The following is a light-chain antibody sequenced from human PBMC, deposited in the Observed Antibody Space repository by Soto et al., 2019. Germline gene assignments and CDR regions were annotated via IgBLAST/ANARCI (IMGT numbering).Light chain of an antibody. CDR2: AAS. CDR3: QQLNSYPLT. CDR1: QGISSY. V-gene: IGKV1-9*01. Sequence: DLQLTQSPSFLSASVGDRVTITCRASQGISSYLAWYQQKPGKAPNLLICAASTLRSGVPSRFSGSGSGTEFTLTISSLQPEDFATYYCQQLNSYPLTFGGGTKVEIK. J-gene: IGKJ4*01.